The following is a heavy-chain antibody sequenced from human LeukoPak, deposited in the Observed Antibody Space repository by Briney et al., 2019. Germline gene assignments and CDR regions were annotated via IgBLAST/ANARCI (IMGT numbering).Heavy chain of an antibody. Sequence: AASVKVSCKASGGTFSSYAISWVRQAPGQGLEWMGGIIPIFGTANYAQKFQGRVTMTRDTSTSTVYMELSSLRSEDTAVYYCAALDTAMVKAGMDVWGQGTTVTVSS. CDR1: GGTFSSYA. D-gene: IGHD5-18*01. CDR3: AALDTAMVKAGMDV. V-gene: IGHV1-69*05. J-gene: IGHJ6*02. CDR2: IIPIFGTA.